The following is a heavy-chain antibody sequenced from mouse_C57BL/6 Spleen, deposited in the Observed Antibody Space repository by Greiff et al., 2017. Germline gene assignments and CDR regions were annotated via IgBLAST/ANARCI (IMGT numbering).Heavy chain of an antibody. Sequence: QVQLQQPGAELVMPGASVKLSCKASGYTFTSYWMHWVKQRPGQGLAWIGEIDPSDSYPNYNQQFKGKSTLTVDKSSSTAYMQLSSLTSEDSAVYYCARKWDDYDSWFAYWGQGTLVTVSA. CDR2: IDPSDSYP. V-gene: IGHV1-69*01. J-gene: IGHJ3*01. CDR3: ARKWDDYDSWFAY. D-gene: IGHD2-4*01. CDR1: GYTFTSYW.